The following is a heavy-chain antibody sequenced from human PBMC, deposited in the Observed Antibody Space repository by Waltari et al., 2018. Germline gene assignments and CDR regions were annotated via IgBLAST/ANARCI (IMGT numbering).Heavy chain of an antibody. CDR1: GYTFSNYG. J-gene: IGHJ4*02. CDR3: ARDRKAYYYDSSGYSCRLDY. Sequence: QVQLVQSGAEVKKPGASVKVSCKAYGYTFSNYGITWVRQAPGQGLEWIGWISPYNGNTNYAHKLQXXVTMTTDTSTSTAYMELRSLRSDDTAVYYCARDRKAYYYDSSGYSCRLDYWGQGTLVTVSS. CDR2: ISPYNGNT. D-gene: IGHD3-22*01. V-gene: IGHV1-18*01.